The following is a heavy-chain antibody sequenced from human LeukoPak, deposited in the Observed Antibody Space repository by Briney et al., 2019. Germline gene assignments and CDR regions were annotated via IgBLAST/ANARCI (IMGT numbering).Heavy chain of an antibody. Sequence: ASVKVSCKASGGTFSNYAINWVRQAPGQGLEWMGRIIPILGIANYAQKLQYRVTITADKSTTTAYMELSSLRSEDTAVYYCAREPMVTTYGLDVWGQGTTVTVSS. D-gene: IGHD4-17*01. CDR2: IIPILGIA. V-gene: IGHV1-69*04. CDR1: GGTFSNYA. J-gene: IGHJ6*02. CDR3: AREPMVTTYGLDV.